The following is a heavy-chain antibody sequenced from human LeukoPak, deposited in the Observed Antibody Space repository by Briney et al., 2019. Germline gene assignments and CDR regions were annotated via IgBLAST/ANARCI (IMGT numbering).Heavy chain of an antibody. CDR1: GFTFSNFA. D-gene: IGHD2-2*01. CDR3: AKIGCSSTSCYANFFYLNYGMDV. CDR2: ISGSGGTT. V-gene: IGHV3-23*01. J-gene: IGHJ6*02. Sequence: GGSLRLSCAASGFTFSNFAMTWVRQAPGKGLEWVSVISGSGGTTYYADSVKGQFTISRDNSKNTLYLQMNSLRAEDTAVYYCAKIGCSSTSCYANFFYLNYGMDVWGQGTTVTVSS.